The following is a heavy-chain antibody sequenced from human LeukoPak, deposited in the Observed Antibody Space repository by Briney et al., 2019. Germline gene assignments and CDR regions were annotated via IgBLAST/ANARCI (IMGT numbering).Heavy chain of an antibody. D-gene: IGHD1-26*01. Sequence: SETLSLTCTVSGGSISSYYWSWIRQPPGKGLEWIGYIYYSGSTNYNPSLKSRVTISVDTSKNQFSLKLSSVTAADTAVYYCAIGSNSAWELLASWGQGTLVTVSS. V-gene: IGHV4-59*12. CDR1: GGSISSYY. CDR3: AIGSNSAWELLAS. J-gene: IGHJ4*02. CDR2: IYYSGST.